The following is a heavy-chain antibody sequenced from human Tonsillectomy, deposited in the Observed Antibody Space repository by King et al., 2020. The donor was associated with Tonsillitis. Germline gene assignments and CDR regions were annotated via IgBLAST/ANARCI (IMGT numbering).Heavy chain of an antibody. D-gene: IGHD4-23*01. CDR3: SKDYYLMYGGIDTFDL. CDR2: IPYDGSKT. CDR1: GFIFSSYG. V-gene: IGHV3-30*02. Sequence: VQLVESGGGVVQPGGSLKLSCAASGFIFSSYGMHWVRQAPGKGLEWVAFIPYDGSKTYYGDSVKGRFTISRDNSKQTLSLQMNSLRTDDTAVYYCSKDYYLMYGGIDTFDLWGKGPMVPVSS. J-gene: IGHJ3*01.